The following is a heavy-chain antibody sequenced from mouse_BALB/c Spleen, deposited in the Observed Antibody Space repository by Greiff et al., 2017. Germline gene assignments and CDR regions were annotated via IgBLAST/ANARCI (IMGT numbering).Heavy chain of an antibody. CDR2: IWGDGST. CDR3: ARDRNYGSSYHWYFDV. D-gene: IGHD1-1*01. J-gene: IGHJ1*01. V-gene: IGHV2-6-7*01. Sequence: VKLVESGPGLVAPSQSLSITCTVSGFSLTGYGVNWVRQPPGKGLEWLGMIWGDGSTDYNSALKSRLSISKDNSKSQVFLKMNSLQTDDTARYYCARDRNYGSSYHWYFDVWGAGTTVTVSS. CDR1: GFSLTGYG.